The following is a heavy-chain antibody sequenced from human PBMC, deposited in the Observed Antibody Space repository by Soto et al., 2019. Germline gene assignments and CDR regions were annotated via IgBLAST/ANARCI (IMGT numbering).Heavy chain of an antibody. V-gene: IGHV2-5*02. J-gene: IGHJ4*02. Sequence: QITLKESGPTMAIPTQTLTLTCTFSGFSLTTSGVGVGWIRQPPGKALEWLAVIYWDDTKPYSPSLKSRLTITKDTAKNQVVLTMTNMDPVDTATYYCAHKDGGDYILDYWCQGTLVTVSS. D-gene: IGHD4-17*01. CDR2: IYWDDTK. CDR1: GFSLTTSGVG. CDR3: AHKDGGDYILDY.